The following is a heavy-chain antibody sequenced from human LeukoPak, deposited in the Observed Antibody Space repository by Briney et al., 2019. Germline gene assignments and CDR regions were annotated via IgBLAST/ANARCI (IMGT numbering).Heavy chain of an antibody. CDR1: GFTFSSYS. J-gene: IGHJ6*03. Sequence: PGGSLRLSCAASGFTFSSYSMNWVRQAPGKGLEWVSSISSSSSYIYYADSVKGRFTISRDNAKNSLHLQMNSLRAEDTAVYYCARAEGGSGWYRHYYYYMDVWGKGTTVTVSS. D-gene: IGHD6-19*01. CDR2: ISSSSSYI. CDR3: ARAEGGSGWYRHYYYYMDV. V-gene: IGHV3-21*01.